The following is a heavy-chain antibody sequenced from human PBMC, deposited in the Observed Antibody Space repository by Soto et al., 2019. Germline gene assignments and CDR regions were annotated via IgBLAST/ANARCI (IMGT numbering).Heavy chain of an antibody. V-gene: IGHV3-30*18. Sequence: GGSLRLSCAASGFTFSSYGMHWVRQAPGKGLEWVAVISYDGSNKYYADSVKGRFTISRDNSKNTLYLQMNSLRAEDTAVYYCAKEGWSFYSSSWYAHFDHWGQGTLVTVSS. CDR3: AKEGWSFYSSSWYAHFDH. CDR1: GFTFSSYG. J-gene: IGHJ4*02. D-gene: IGHD6-13*01. CDR2: ISYDGSNK.